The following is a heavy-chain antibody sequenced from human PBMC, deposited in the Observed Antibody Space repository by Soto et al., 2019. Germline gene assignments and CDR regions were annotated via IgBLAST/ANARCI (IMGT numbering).Heavy chain of an antibody. V-gene: IGHV1-46*01. D-gene: IGHD2-21*02. Sequence: SAKVSLKPSPYPFPDYFIHWVREAPGQGLEWMGIISLYHHSTSYAQKFQGRLTVTADTSTTTVYMDLSSLTSEDSAVYWCARELYSCGGDCPYYMDYWGQGTLVTVSS. CDR1: PYPFPDYF. CDR3: ARELYSCGGDCPYYMDY. J-gene: IGHJ4*02. CDR2: ISLYHHST.